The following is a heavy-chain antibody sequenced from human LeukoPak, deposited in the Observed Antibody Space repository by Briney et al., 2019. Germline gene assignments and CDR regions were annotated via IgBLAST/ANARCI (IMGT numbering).Heavy chain of an antibody. CDR1: GFTFSDYY. CDR3: ARASIAAAGTSEETDFDY. J-gene: IGHJ4*02. V-gene: IGHV3-11*04. Sequence: PGGSLRLSCAASGFTFSDYYMSWIRQAPGKGLEWVSYISSSGSTIYYADSVKGRFTISRDKAKRSLYLQMNSLRAEDTAVYYCARASIAAAGTSEETDFDYWGQGTLVTVSS. D-gene: IGHD6-13*01. CDR2: ISSSGSTI.